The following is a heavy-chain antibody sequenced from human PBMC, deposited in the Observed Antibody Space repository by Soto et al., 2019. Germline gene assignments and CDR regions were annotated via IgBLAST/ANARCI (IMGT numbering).Heavy chain of an antibody. Sequence: AGSLRLSCAASGFTFSNAWMSWVRQAPGKGLEWVGRIKSKTDGGTTDYAAPVKGRFTISRDDSKNTLYLQMNSLKTEDTAVYYCTTGSVGATDYYYYYGMDVWGQGTTVTVSS. CDR2: IKSKTDGGTT. J-gene: IGHJ6*02. D-gene: IGHD1-26*01. V-gene: IGHV3-15*01. CDR1: GFTFSNAW. CDR3: TTGSVGATDYYYYYGMDV.